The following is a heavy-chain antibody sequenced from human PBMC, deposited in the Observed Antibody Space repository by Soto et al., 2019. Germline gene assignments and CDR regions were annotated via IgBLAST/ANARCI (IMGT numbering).Heavy chain of an antibody. CDR2: IYHSGRT. CDR3: ARGWRFDP. CDR1: GVSISSGGYY. J-gene: IGHJ5*02. V-gene: IGHV4-31*03. Sequence: SETLSLTCTVSGVSISSGGYYWGWIRQHPGKGLEWIGNIYHSGRTYYNPSLKSRVIMSVDTSKNHFSLNLNSVTAADTAVYYCARGWRFDPWGQGTLGTVSS. D-gene: IGHD3-3*01.